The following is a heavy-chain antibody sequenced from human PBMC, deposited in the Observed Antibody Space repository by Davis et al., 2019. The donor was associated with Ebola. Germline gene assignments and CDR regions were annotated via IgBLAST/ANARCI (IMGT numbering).Heavy chain of an antibody. V-gene: IGHV1-18*01. J-gene: IGHJ4*02. D-gene: IGHD3-3*01. Sequence: ASVTVSCKASGYTFTSYGISWVRQAPGQGLEWMGWISAYNGNTNYAQKLQGRVTMTTDTSTSTAYMELRSLRSDDTAVYYCARGLITEYYDFWSGAAVYWGQGTLVTVSS. CDR2: ISAYNGNT. CDR3: ARGLITEYYDFWSGAAVY. CDR1: GYTFTSYG.